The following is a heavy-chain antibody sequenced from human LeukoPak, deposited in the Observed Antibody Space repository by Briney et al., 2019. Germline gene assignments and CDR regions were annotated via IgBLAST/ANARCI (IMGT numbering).Heavy chain of an antibody. Sequence: ASVKVSCKASGYTFTGYYMHWVRQAPGQGLEWMGWINPNSGGTNYAQKFQGRVTMTRDTSISTAYMELSRLRSDDTAVYYCARTAQVVYAFDIWGQGTMVTVSP. D-gene: IGHD2-15*01. CDR2: INPNSGGT. J-gene: IGHJ3*02. CDR3: ARTAQVVYAFDI. V-gene: IGHV1-2*02. CDR1: GYTFTGYY.